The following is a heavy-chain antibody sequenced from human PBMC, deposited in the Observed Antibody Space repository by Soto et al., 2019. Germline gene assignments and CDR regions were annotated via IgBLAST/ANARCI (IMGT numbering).Heavy chain of an antibody. V-gene: IGHV3-23*01. CDR2: IDAGGGST. CDR3: AILNAASGSY. D-gene: IGHD6-25*01. CDR1: GFTFSNLA. J-gene: IGHJ4*02. Sequence: EVQLLESGGGLVQPGGSLRLSCTASGFTFSNLAITCVRQAPGKGLEWVSTIDAGGGSTHYADSVKGRFTISRDNSKNTLYLQMNSLRAEDTAGYYCAILNAASGSYWGQGSLITVSS.